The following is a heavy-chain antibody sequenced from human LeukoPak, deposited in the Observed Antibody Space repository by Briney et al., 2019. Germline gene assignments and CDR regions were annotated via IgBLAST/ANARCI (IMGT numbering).Heavy chain of an antibody. J-gene: IGHJ3*02. V-gene: IGHV3-48*01. CDR2: ISSSSGTI. Sequence: GGSLRLSCEASGFSFSVYSMNWVRQAPGKGLEWVSYISSSSGTIYYADSVKGRFTISRDNARNSLYLQMNSLRAEDTAVYYCARGPRWWDSGSWSDAFDIRGQGTMVTVSS. CDR3: ARGPRWWDSGSWSDAFDI. D-gene: IGHD5-12*01. CDR1: GFSFSVYS.